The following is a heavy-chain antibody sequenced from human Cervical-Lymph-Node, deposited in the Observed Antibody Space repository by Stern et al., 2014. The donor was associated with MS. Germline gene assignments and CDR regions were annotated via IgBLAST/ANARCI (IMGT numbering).Heavy chain of an antibody. CDR3: ARGTTLTGRADAYKI. CDR2: IIPRLAHT. D-gene: IGHD4-17*01. V-gene: IGHV1-69*01. Sequence: QVQLVQSGPEVTQPGSSVKVSCKASGGPFSRYGISWVRPAPGQGLEWMGGIIPRLAHTDFTHTFPGRVTLTADDSTVTGYLDLHSLKSDDTALYYCARGTTLTGRADAYKIWGQGTMVIVSS. J-gene: IGHJ3*02. CDR1: GGPFSRYG.